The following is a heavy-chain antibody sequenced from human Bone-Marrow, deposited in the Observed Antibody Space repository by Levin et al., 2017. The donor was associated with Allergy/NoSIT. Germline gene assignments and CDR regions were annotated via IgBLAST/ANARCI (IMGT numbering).Heavy chain of an antibody. CDR1: GFTVSSNY. CDR3: ASGSYSKTSVENGMDV. D-gene: IGHD3-10*01. V-gene: IGHV3-66*01. CDR2: IYSGGST. Sequence: GGSLRLSCAASGFTVSSNYMSWVRQAPGKGLEWVSVIYSGGSTYYADSVKGRFTISRDNSKNTLYLQMNSLRAEDTAVYYCASGSYSKTSVENGMDVWGQGTTVTVSS. J-gene: IGHJ6*02.